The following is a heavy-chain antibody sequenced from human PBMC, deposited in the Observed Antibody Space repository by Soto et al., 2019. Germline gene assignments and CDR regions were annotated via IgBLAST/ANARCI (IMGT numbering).Heavy chain of an antibody. D-gene: IGHD2-21*01. V-gene: IGHV1-2*04. CDR2: INPNSGGT. CDR1: GYTFTGYY. CDR3: ARDVSPDCCCLWTDYDYYGMDV. Sequence: QVQLVQSGAEVKKPGASVKVSCKASGYTFTGYYMHWVRQAPGQGLEWMGWINPNSGGTNYAQKFQGWVTMTRDTSIRKAYKELSMLRADDTDVDYGARDVSPDCCCLWTDYDYYGMDVWGQGTTVTVSS. J-gene: IGHJ6*02.